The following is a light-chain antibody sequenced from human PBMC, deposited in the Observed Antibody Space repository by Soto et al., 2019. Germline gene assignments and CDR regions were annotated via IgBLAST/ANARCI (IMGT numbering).Light chain of an antibody. Sequence: QSALTQPPSASATPGQGVTISSSGSSSNIGSRTVNWYQLLPGSAPKLLVYNDNQRPSGVPDRFSGSKSGTSASLAISGLQSEDEGDYYCAAWDDSLHVIFGGGTKLTV. J-gene: IGLJ2*01. CDR3: AAWDDSLHVI. V-gene: IGLV1-44*01. CDR1: SSNIGSRT. CDR2: NDN.